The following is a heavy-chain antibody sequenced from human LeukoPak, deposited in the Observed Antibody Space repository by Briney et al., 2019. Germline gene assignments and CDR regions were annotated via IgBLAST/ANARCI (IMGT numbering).Heavy chain of an antibody. CDR2: ISGSGGST. V-gene: IGHV3-23*01. CDR1: GFTFSSYA. D-gene: IGHD2-15*01. J-gene: IGHJ4*02. Sequence: GGSLRLSCAASGFTFSSYAMSWVRQAPGKGLEWVSAISGSGGSTYYADSVKGRFTISRDNSKNTLYLQTNSLRAEDTAVYYCAKVPPPGYCSGGSCYSGDYWGQGTLVTVSS. CDR3: AKVPPPGYCSGGSCYSGDY.